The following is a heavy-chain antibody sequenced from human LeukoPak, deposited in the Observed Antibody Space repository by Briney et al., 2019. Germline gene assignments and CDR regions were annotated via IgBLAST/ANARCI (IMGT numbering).Heavy chain of an antibody. CDR3: ARAGPTTGTTKSQYYYYYYGMDV. CDR2: IIPIFGTA. CDR1: GGTFSSYA. Sequence: SVKVSCKASGGTFSSYAISWVRQAPGQGLEWMGGIIPIFGTANYAQKFQGRVTITADKSTSTAYMELSSLRSEDTAVYYCARAGPTTGTTKSQYYYYYYGMDVWGKGTTVTVSS. D-gene: IGHD1-1*01. V-gene: IGHV1-69*06. J-gene: IGHJ6*04.